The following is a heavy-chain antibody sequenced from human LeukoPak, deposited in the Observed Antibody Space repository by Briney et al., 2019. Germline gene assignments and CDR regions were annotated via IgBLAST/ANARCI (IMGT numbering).Heavy chain of an antibody. CDR1: GFTFDDYA. CDR2: ISWNIGSI. V-gene: IGHV3-9*01. J-gene: IGHJ3*02. D-gene: IGHD4-17*01. Sequence: PGRSLRLSCAASGFTFDDYALHWVRQAPGKGPEWVAGISWNIGSIGYADSVKGRFTISRDNTKKSLYLQMNSLRAEDTALYYCAKADNGDYGDAFDIWGQGTMVTVSS. CDR3: AKADNGDYGDAFDI.